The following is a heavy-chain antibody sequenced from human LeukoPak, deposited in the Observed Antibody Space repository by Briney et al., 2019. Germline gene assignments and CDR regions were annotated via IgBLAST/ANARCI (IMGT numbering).Heavy chain of an antibody. CDR1: GFTVSSFS. D-gene: IGHD1-26*01. V-gene: IGHV3-48*02. CDR2: ISGSGGDI. J-gene: IGHJ4*02. Sequence: PGGSLRLSCAASGFTVSSFSMNWVRQAPGKGLEWFSYISGSGGDIHYADSVKGRFTISRNNAKNSLYLQMTSLRDEDTAVYYCARDLHSGAYTFDYWGQGTLVTVSS. CDR3: ARDLHSGAYTFDY.